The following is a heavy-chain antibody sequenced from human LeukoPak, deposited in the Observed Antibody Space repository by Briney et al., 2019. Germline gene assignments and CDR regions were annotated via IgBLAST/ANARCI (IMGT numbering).Heavy chain of an antibody. CDR3: ATSPGVAAAGTRVY. J-gene: IGHJ4*02. CDR2: INPNSGGT. V-gene: IGHV1-2*02. CDR1: GYTFTGYY. Sequence: ASVKVSCKASGYTFTGYYMHWVRQAPGQGLEWMGWINPNSGGTNYAQKFQGRVTMTGDTSISTAYIEQSRLRSDDTAVYYCATSPGVAAAGTRVYWGQGTLVTVSS. D-gene: IGHD6-13*01.